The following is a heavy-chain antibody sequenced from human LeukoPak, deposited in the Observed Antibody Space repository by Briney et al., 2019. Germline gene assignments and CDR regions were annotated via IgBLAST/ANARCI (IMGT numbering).Heavy chain of an antibody. V-gene: IGHV3-53*01. CDR1: EFTFSDYS. Sequence: PGGSLRLSCAASEFTFSDYSMNWVRQAPGKGLEWVSVIYSGGSTYYADSVKGRFTISRDNSKNTLYLQMNSLRAEDTAVYYCARNPWSSGWYSGAFDIWGQGTMATVSS. D-gene: IGHD6-19*01. CDR3: ARNPWSSGWYSGAFDI. CDR2: IYSGGST. J-gene: IGHJ3*02.